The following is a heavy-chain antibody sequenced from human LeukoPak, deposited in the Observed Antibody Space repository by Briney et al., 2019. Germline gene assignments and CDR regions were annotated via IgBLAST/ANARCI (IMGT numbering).Heavy chain of an antibody. J-gene: IGHJ4*02. CDR2: INHSGST. CDR1: GGSFSGYY. D-gene: IGHD6-6*01. V-gene: IGHV4-34*01. CDR3: ARGSLAAPVDY. Sequence: PSETPSLTCAVYGGSFSGYYWSWIRQPPGKGLEWIGEINHSGSTNYNPSLKSRVTISVDTSKNQFSLKLSSVTAADTAVYYCARGSLAAPVDYWGQGTLVTVSS.